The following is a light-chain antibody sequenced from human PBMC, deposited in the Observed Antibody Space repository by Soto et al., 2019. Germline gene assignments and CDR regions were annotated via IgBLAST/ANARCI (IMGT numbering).Light chain of an antibody. Sequence: EIVLTQSPGTLSLSPWERATVSCRASQSFTSGYLAWYQQRPGQAPRLLIYGASRRATGVPDRFSGSESETDFTLTISGLEPEDFAVYYCQQYDTSPRTFGQGTKVDIK. J-gene: IGKJ1*01. CDR2: GAS. CDR3: QQYDTSPRT. CDR1: QSFTSGY. V-gene: IGKV3-20*01.